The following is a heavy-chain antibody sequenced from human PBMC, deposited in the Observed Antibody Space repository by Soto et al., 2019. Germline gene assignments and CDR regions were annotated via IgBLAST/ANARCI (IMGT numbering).Heavy chain of an antibody. V-gene: IGHV1-2*02. Sequence: QVQLVQSGAEVKKPGASVKVYCKASGYIFNGYYMHWLRQAPGQGLEWMGWFNPNSGGTKYAQKFQGRVTMTNDTSINKAFMELSGLISDDTAVYYCARGDFDSSANYYAGWFDPWGQGTLVTVSS. J-gene: IGHJ5*02. CDR2: FNPNSGGT. CDR1: GYIFNGYY. D-gene: IGHD3-22*01. CDR3: ARGDFDSSANYYAGWFDP.